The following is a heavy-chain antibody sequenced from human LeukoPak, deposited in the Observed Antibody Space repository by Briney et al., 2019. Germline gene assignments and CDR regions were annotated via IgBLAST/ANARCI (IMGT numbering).Heavy chain of an antibody. CDR3: ASTMVRGVIPRLDY. D-gene: IGHD3-10*01. V-gene: IGHV3-23*01. CDR2: ISGSGGST. J-gene: IGHJ4*02. Sequence: GGSLRLSCAASGFTFSDYYMSWVRQAPGKGLEWVSAISGSGGSTYYADSVKGRFTISRDNSKNTLYLQMNSLRAEDTAVYYCASTMVRGVIPRLDYWGQGTLVTVSS. CDR1: GFTFSDYY.